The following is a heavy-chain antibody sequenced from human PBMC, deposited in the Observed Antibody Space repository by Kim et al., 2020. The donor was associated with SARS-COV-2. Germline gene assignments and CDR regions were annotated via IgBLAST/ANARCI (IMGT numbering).Heavy chain of an antibody. CDR2: INSDGSST. Sequence: GGSLRLSCAASGFTFSSYWMHWVRQAPGKGLVWVSRINSDGSSTSYADSVKGRFTISRDNAKNTLYLQMNSLRAEDTAVYYCARGGYCSGGSCYSQNWGQGTLVTVSS. CDR3: ARGGYCSGGSCYSQN. D-gene: IGHD2-15*01. CDR1: GFTFSSYW. V-gene: IGHV3-74*01. J-gene: IGHJ4*02.